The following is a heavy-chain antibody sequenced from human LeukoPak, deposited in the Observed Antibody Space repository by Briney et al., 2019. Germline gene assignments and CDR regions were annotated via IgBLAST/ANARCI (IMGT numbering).Heavy chain of an antibody. V-gene: IGHV3-33*06. CDR2: IWDEGSSK. J-gene: IGHJ4*02. CDR1: GFTFSSYG. Sequence: GGCLRLSCAASGFTFSSYGMHWARQAPGKGLEWVTVIWDEGSSKYYGDSVKGRFTISRDNSKNALYLQMNSLRAEDTAVYYCAKPTRGSGSFLIDFWGQGTLVTVSS. D-gene: IGHD1-26*01. CDR3: AKPTRGSGSFLIDF.